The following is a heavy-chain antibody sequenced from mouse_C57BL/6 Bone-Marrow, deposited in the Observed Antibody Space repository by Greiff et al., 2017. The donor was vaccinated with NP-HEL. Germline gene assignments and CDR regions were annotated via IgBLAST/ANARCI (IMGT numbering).Heavy chain of an antibody. CDR2: IDPENGDT. Sequence: EVQLQQSGAELVRPGASVKLSCTASGFNIKDDYMHWVKQRPEQGLEWIGWIDPENGDTEYASKFQGKATITADTSSNTAYLQLSSLTSEDTAVYYCTTSGRGAVDYWGQGTSVTVSS. J-gene: IGHJ4*01. CDR1: GFNIKDDY. V-gene: IGHV14-4*01. CDR3: TTSGRGAVDY.